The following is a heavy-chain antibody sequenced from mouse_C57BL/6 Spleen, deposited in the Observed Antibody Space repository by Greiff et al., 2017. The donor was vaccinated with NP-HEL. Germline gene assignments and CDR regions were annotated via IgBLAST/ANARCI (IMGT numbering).Heavy chain of an antibody. Sequence: QVQLQQPGAELVRPGSSVKLSCKASGYTFTSYWMHWVKQRPIQGLEWIGNIDPSDSETHYNQKFKDKATLTVDKSSSTAYMQLSSLTSEDSAVYYCAREANYGSSYWYFDVWGTGTTVTVSS. CDR1: GYTFTSYW. D-gene: IGHD1-1*01. CDR3: AREANYGSSYWYFDV. V-gene: IGHV1-52*01. CDR2: IDPSDSET. J-gene: IGHJ1*03.